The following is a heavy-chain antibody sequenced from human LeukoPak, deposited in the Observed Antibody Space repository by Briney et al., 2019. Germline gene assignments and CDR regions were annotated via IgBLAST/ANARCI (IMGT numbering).Heavy chain of an antibody. Sequence: SVKASCKASGGTFSSYAIIWVRQAPGQGLEWMGRIIPLFGTATYVQKFQGRVTITTDESTSTAYMELSSLRSEDTAVYYCARVDSSLTDAFDIRGQGTMVTVSS. CDR1: GGTFSSYA. J-gene: IGHJ3*02. D-gene: IGHD2-15*01. CDR3: ARVDSSLTDAFDI. V-gene: IGHV1-69*05. CDR2: IIPLFGTA.